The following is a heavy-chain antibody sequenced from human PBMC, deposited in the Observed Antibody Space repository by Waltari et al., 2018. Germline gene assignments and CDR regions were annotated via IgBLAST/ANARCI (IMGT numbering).Heavy chain of an antibody. CDR2: INHSGST. V-gene: IGHV4-34*01. Sequence: QVQLQQWGAGLLKPSETLSLTCAVYGGSSSGYYWSWIRQPPGKGLEWIGEINHSGSTNYNPSLKSRVTISVDTSKNQFSLKLSSVTAADTAVYYCASPINYYDSSYRAFDIWGQGTMVTVSS. CDR1: GGSSSGYY. CDR3: ASPINYYDSSYRAFDI. D-gene: IGHD3-22*01. J-gene: IGHJ3*02.